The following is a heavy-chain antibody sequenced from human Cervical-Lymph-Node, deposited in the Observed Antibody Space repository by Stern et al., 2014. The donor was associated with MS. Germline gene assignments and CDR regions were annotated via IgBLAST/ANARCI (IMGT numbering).Heavy chain of an antibody. Sequence: VQLQESGPGLVKPSQTLSLTCTVSGASISSGTSYWSWIRQPAGGGLEWIGRLHASGATYYNPSLKSRVSISGDPSEYQFSLNLNSVTAADTAVYYCARGHWELLGNNYFDSWGQGTLVTVSS. J-gene: IGHJ4*02. D-gene: IGHD1-26*01. CDR2: LHASGAT. CDR3: ARGHWELLGNNYFDS. CDR1: GASISSGTSY. V-gene: IGHV4-61*02.